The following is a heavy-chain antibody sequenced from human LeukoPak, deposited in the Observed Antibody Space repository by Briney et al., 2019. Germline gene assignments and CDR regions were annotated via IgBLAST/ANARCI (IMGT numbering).Heavy chain of an antibody. CDR2: IYYSGST. CDR3: ARTGDYGPYFDY. V-gene: IGHV4-59*01. J-gene: IGHJ4*02. Sequence: PSETLSLTCTVSGGSISSYYWSWIRQPPGKGLEWIGYIYYSGSTNYNPSLKSRVTISVETSKNQFSLKLSSVTAADTAVYYCARTGDYGPYFDYWGQGTLVTVSS. D-gene: IGHD4-17*01. CDR1: GGSISSYY.